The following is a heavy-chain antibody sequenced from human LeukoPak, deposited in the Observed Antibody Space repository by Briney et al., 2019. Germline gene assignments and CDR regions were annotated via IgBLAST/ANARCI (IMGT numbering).Heavy chain of an antibody. V-gene: IGHV4-39*01. D-gene: IGHD6-19*01. J-gene: IGHJ4*02. CDR1: GGSTSSSRDY. Sequence: SETLSLTCIVSGGSTSSSRDYWGWIRQPPGTGLEWVGNIYYDGSTYYNPSLKSRVTISIDTSKNQFSLKVSSVIAADTAVYYCARKVAGSSAFDYWGQGTLVTVSS. CDR3: ARKVAGSSAFDY. CDR2: IYYDGST.